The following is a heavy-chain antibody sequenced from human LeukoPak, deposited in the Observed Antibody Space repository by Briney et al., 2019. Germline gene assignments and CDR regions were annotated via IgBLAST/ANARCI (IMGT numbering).Heavy chain of an antibody. D-gene: IGHD3-10*01. Sequence: PSETLSLTCTVSGDSINNYYWSWIRQPAGKGLEWIGRIYSTGSTNYNPSLKSRVTMSVDTSKNQFSLKLSSVTAAGTAVYYCAEVRYGTFNWFDPWGQGTLVTVSS. CDR3: AEVRYGTFNWFDP. CDR1: GDSINNYY. V-gene: IGHV4-4*07. J-gene: IGHJ5*02. CDR2: IYSTGST.